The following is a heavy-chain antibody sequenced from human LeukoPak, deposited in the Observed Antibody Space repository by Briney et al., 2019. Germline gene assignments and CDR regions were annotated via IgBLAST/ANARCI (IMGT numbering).Heavy chain of an antibody. CDR1: GGSISSGDYY. V-gene: IGHV4-31*03. D-gene: IGHD3-3*01. CDR2: IYYSGST. J-gene: IGHJ4*02. CDR3: ARDMASNRITIFGVVSYYFDY. Sequence: PSETLSLTCTVSGGSISSGDYYWSWIRQPPGKGLEWIGYIYYSGSTYYNPSLKSRVTISVDTSKNQFSLKLSSVTAADTAVYYCARDMASNRITIFGVVSYYFDYWGQGTLVTVSS.